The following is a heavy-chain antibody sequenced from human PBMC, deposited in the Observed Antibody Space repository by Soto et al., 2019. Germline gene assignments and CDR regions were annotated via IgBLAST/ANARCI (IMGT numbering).Heavy chain of an antibody. Sequence: QVQLQESGPGLVKPSQTLSLTCTVSGGSISSGGYYWSWIRQHPGKALEWIGYIYYSGSTSYNPSLKSRVTISVDKSKNQFSLTLSSVPAADTAVYYSAGVHYGAGNGVSWGQGTLVTVSS. CDR1: GGSISSGGYY. CDR3: AGVHYGAGNGVS. CDR2: IYYSGST. J-gene: IGHJ5*02. D-gene: IGHD4-17*01. V-gene: IGHV4-31*03.